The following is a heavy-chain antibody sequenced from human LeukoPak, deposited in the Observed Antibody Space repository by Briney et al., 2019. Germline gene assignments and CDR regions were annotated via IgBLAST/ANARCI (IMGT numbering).Heavy chain of an antibody. J-gene: IGHJ4*02. Sequence: PGGSLRLSCAASGFTFSSYWMHWVRQAPGKGLVWVSRINGDGSSTTYADSVKGRFTISRDNAKNTLYLQMNSLRAEDTAVYHCAKIRDGYNSYFDYWGQGTLVTVSS. D-gene: IGHD5-24*01. CDR3: AKIRDGYNSYFDY. CDR2: INGDGSST. V-gene: IGHV3-74*01. CDR1: GFTFSSYW.